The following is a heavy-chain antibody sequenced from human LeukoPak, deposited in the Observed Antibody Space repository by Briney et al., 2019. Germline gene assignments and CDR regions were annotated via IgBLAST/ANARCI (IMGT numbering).Heavy chain of an antibody. CDR2: IIPIFGTA. V-gene: IGHV1-69*05. CDR1: GGTFSSYA. CDR3: ARASGDYYDSSGVGYFDY. D-gene: IGHD3-22*01. J-gene: IGHJ4*02. Sequence: ASVKVSCKASGGTFSSYAISWVRQAPGQGLEWMGGIIPIFGTANYAQKFQGRVTITTDESTSTAYMELSSLRYEDTALYYCARASGDYYDSSGVGYFDYWGQGTLVTVSS.